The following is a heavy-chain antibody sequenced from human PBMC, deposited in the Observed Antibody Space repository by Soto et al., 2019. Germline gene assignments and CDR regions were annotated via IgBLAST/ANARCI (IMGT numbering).Heavy chain of an antibody. Sequence: QVQLVESGGGVVQPGRSLRLSCAASGFTFSRYGMHWVRQAPGKGLEWVAVISYDGSNKYYADSVKGRFTISRDNSKNTLYLQMNSLRAEDTAVYYCAKDREYHLLRDYYYYGMDVWGQGTTVTVSS. CDR3: AKDREYHLLRDYYYYGMDV. V-gene: IGHV3-30*18. D-gene: IGHD2-2*01. CDR1: GFTFSRYG. J-gene: IGHJ6*02. CDR2: ISYDGSNK.